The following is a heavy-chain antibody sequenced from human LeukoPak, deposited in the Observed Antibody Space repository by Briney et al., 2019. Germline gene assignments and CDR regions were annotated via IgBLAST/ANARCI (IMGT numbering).Heavy chain of an antibody. CDR1: GGSFSGYY. D-gene: IGHD3-10*01. CDR3: ARAPSLYGSGSYYTPYNYYGMDV. Sequence: SETLSLTCAVYGGSFSGYYWSWIRQPPGKGLEWIGEINHSGSTNYNPSLKSRVTISVDTSKNQFSLKLSSVTAADTAVYYCARAPSLYGSGSYYTPYNYYGMDVWGKGTTVTVSS. J-gene: IGHJ6*04. V-gene: IGHV4-34*01. CDR2: INHSGST.